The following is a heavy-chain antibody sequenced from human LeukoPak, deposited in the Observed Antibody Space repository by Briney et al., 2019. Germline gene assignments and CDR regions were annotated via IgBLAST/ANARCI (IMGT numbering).Heavy chain of an antibody. CDR2: ISDNGGNT. D-gene: IGHD3-16*02. CDR3: AKVRLGELSSIDY. CDR1: GVTFSSYA. Sequence: PGGSLRLSCAASGVTFSSYAMSWVRQTPGKGLEWVSTISDNGGNTYYADSVKGRFTISRDNSKNTLHLQMNSLRAEDTAIYYCAKVRLGELSSIDYWGQGILVTVSS. V-gene: IGHV3-23*01. J-gene: IGHJ4*02.